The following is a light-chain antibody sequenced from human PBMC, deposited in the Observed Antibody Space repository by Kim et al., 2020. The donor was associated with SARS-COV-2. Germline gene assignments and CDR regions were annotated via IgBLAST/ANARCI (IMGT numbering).Light chain of an antibody. Sequence: QLVTLACTGTSSDVGGYNYVFWYQQHQGKAPKLMIYDVSKRPSGVPDRFSGSKSGNTASLTISGLQAEDEADYYCCSYAGSYTWVFGGGTQLTVL. V-gene: IGLV2-11*01. CDR1: SSDVGGYNY. CDR2: DVS. J-gene: IGLJ3*02. CDR3: CSYAGSYTWV.